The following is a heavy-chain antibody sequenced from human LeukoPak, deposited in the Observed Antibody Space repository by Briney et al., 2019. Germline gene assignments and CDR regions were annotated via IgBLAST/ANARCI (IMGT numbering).Heavy chain of an antibody. J-gene: IGHJ4*02. Sequence: GGSLRLSCAASGFTFSSYGMHWVRQAPGKGLEWVALIWYDGSNKYYADSVKGRFTISRDNSKNTLYLQMNSLRAEDTAVYYCARDGELEVFDYWGQGTLVTVS. D-gene: IGHD1-1*01. CDR2: IWYDGSNK. V-gene: IGHV3-33*08. CDR3: ARDGELEVFDY. CDR1: GFTFSSYG.